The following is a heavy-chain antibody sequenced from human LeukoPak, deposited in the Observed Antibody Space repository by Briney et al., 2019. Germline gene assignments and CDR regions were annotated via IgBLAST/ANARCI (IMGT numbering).Heavy chain of an antibody. CDR3: SKDLTSDFGGDLDP. V-gene: IGHV3-30*02. CDR1: GFTFSSYG. Sequence: GGSLRLSCAASGFTFSSYGMHWVRQAPGKGLEWVALISFGSQKYYADSVKGRFTISRDNSKSTVYLQMNSLRVEDAAVYYCSKDLTSDFGGDLDPWGQGTLVTVSS. CDR2: ISFGSQK. J-gene: IGHJ5*02. D-gene: IGHD3-10*01.